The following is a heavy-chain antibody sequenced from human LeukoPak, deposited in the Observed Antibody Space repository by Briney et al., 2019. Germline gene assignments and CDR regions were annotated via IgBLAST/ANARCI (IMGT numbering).Heavy chain of an antibody. V-gene: IGHV3-30*01. CDR3: GRDSAGHYYYYYYMDV. CDR1: GFTFSSYA. J-gene: IGHJ6*03. CDR2: ISYDGSNK. Sequence: PGRSLRLSCAASGFTFSSYAMHWVRQAPGKGLEWVAVISYDGSNKYYADSVKGRFTISRDNSKNTLYLQMNSLRAEDTAVYYCGRDSAGHYYYYYYMDVWGKGTTVTVSS.